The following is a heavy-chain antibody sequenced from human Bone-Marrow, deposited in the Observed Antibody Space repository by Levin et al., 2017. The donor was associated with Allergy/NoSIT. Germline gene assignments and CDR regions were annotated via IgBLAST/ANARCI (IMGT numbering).Heavy chain of an antibody. CDR3: ARESRAGIRAFDI. J-gene: IGHJ3*02. V-gene: IGHV3-53*01. Sequence: LSLTCAASEFTVSSTYMTWVRQAPGKGLEWVSVIYTGGTTYYADSVKGRFTISRDNSKNTLYLQMNSLRAEDTAVYYCARESRAGIRAFDIWGQGTMVTVSS. CDR2: IYTGGTT. D-gene: IGHD3-10*01. CDR1: EFTVSSTY.